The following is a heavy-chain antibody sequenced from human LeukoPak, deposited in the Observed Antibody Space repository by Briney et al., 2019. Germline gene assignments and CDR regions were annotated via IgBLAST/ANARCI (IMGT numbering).Heavy chain of an antibody. CDR2: MSPTSGGT. CDR1: VYTFADYF. CDR3: ARDDGLDY. V-gene: IGHV1-2*06. J-gene: IGHJ4*02. Sequence: ASVKVSCKASVYTFADYFVHCVRQAPGQGLEWMGRMSPTSGGTNYAPKFQGRVTMTRDTSISTAYMELSSLRSDDTAIYYCARDDGLDYWGRGTLVTVSS.